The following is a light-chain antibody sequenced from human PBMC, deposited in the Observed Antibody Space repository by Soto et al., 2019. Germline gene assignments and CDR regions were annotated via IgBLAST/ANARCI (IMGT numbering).Light chain of an antibody. Sequence: QSVLTQPPSVSAAPGQRISISCCGSGSNIGGFSVSWYQQLPGTAPKLLIYDNDKRPSGIPDRFSGSKSGTSATLAITTLQTGDEAHYFCGAWDNTQSWVFGPGTKLTVL. V-gene: IGLV1-51*01. CDR2: DND. CDR1: GSNIGGFS. J-gene: IGLJ3*02. CDR3: GAWDNTQSWV.